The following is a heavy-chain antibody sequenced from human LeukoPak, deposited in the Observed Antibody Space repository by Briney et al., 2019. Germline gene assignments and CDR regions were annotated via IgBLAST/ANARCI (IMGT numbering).Heavy chain of an antibody. CDR3: AREGLRWLQFSFDY. CDR2: TSYDESNK. V-gene: IGHV3-30-3*01. D-gene: IGHD5-24*01. Sequence: GSLRLSCAASGFAFSAYAMYWVRQAPGKGLEWVAVTSYDESNKYYADSVKGRFTISRDNSKNTLYLQMNSLRAEDTAVYYCAREGLRWLQFSFDYWGQGTRVTVSS. CDR1: GFAFSAYA. J-gene: IGHJ4*02.